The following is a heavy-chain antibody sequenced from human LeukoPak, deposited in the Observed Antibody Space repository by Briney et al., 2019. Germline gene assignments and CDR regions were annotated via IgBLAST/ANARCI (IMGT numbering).Heavy chain of an antibody. J-gene: IGHJ6*03. Sequence: ASVKVFCKASGGTFSSYAISWVRQAPGQGLEWMRGIIPIFGTANYAQKFQGRVTITTDESTSTAYMELSSLRSEDTAVYYCARGPIINYYMDVWGKGTTVTVSS. CDR3: ARGPIINYYMDV. CDR1: GGTFSSYA. CDR2: IIPIFGTA. V-gene: IGHV1-69*05.